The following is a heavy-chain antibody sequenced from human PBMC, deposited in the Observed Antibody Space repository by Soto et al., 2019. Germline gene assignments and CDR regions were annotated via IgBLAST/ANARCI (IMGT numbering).Heavy chain of an antibody. CDR1: GFTFSSYG. J-gene: IGHJ3*02. CDR2: ISYDGSNK. CDR3: AKIPRVYYDSSDAFDI. Sequence: QVQLVESGGGVVQPGRSLRLSCAASGFTFSSYGMHWVRQAPGKGLEWVAVISYDGSNKYYADSVKGRFTISRDNSKNTLYLQMNSLRAEDTAVYYCAKIPRVYYDSSDAFDIWGQGTMVTVSS. D-gene: IGHD3-22*01. V-gene: IGHV3-30*18.